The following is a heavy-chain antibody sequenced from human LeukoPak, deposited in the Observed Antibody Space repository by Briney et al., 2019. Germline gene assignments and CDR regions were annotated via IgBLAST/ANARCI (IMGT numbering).Heavy chain of an antibody. CDR3: ARQEERDIVVVVAATTWEGAFDI. J-gene: IGHJ3*02. D-gene: IGHD2-15*01. CDR1: GYSFTSYW. CDR2: IYPGDSDT. V-gene: IGHV5-51*01. Sequence: GESLKISCKGSGYSFTSYWIGWVRQMPGKGLEWMGIIYPGDSDTRYSPSFQGQVTISADKSISTAYLQWSSLKASDTAMYYCARQEERDIVVVVAATTWEGAFDIWGQGTMVTVSS.